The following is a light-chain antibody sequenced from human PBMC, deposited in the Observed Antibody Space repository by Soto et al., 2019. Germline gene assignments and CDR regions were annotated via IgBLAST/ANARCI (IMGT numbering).Light chain of an antibody. CDR1: SSDVGSYNF. CDR3: CSYAGSSTMV. CDR2: EGS. V-gene: IGLV2-23*01. Sequence: QLVLTQPASVSGSPGQSITISCTGTSSDVGSYNFVSWYQQHPGKAPKLMIYEGSKRPSGVSNRFSGSKSGNTASLTISGLQADDEADYHCCSYAGSSTMVFGGGTKLTVL. J-gene: IGLJ3*02.